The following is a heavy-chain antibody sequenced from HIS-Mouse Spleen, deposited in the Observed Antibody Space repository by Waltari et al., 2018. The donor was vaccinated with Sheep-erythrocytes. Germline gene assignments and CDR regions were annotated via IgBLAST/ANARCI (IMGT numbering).Heavy chain of an antibody. CDR1: GFTFSSYS. V-gene: IGHV3-21*01. D-gene: IGHD1-1*01. J-gene: IGHJ3*02. CDR3: ARDTGTDAFDI. Sequence: EVQLVESGGGLVKPGGSLRLSCAASGFTFSSYSMNWVRQAPGKGLGGVSSISSSTSYIYNADSVKGRLTISRDNAKNSLYLQMNSLRAEDTAVYYCARDTGTDAFDIWGQGTMVTVSS. CDR2: ISSSTSYI.